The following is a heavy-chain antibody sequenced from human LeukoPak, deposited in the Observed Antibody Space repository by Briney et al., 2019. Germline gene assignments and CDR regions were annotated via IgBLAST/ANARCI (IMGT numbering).Heavy chain of an antibody. Sequence: GASVKVSCKASGYTFNRFGISWVRQAPGQGLEWMGWITAYDGNTNSAQNFQDRVTMTTDTSTSTAYMELRSLRSDDTAVYYCARGTIEMATITGFDYWGQGTLVTVSS. CDR2: ITAYDGNT. D-gene: IGHD5-24*01. CDR1: GYTFNRFG. V-gene: IGHV1-18*01. J-gene: IGHJ4*02. CDR3: ARGTIEMATITGFDY.